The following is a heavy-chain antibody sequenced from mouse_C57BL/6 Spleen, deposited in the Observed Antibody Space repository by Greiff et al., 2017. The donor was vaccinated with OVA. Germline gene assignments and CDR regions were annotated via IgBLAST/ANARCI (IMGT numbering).Heavy chain of an antibody. J-gene: IGHJ4*01. CDR1: GYSITSDY. Sequence: VQLKQSGPGLAKPSQTLSLTCSVTGYSITSDYWNWIRKFPGNKLEYMGYISYSGSTYYNPSLKSRISITRDTAKNQYYLQLNSVTTEDTATYYCARYDYYGSSSFAMDYWGQGTSVTVSS. CDR3: ARYDYYGSSSFAMDY. D-gene: IGHD1-1*01. V-gene: IGHV3-8*01. CDR2: ISYSGST.